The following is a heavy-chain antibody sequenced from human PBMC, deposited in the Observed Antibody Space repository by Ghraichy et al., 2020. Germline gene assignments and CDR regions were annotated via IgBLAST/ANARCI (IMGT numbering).Heavy chain of an antibody. J-gene: IGHJ6*02. CDR3: ARDFDSGYGMDV. D-gene: IGHD3-10*01. Sequence: GGSLRLSCAASGFTFSSYGMHWVRQAPGKGLEWVAVISYDGSNKYYADSVKGRFTISRDNSKNTLYLQMNSLRAEDTAVYYCARDFDSGYGMDVWGQGTTVTVSS. CDR2: ISYDGSNK. CDR1: GFTFSSYG. V-gene: IGHV3-30*03.